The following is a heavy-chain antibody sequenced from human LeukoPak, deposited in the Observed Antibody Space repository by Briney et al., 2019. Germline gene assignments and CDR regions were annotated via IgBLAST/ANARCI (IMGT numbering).Heavy chain of an antibody. CDR2: IKQDGSEK. D-gene: IGHD6-13*01. Sequence: GGSLRLSCAASGFTLSSYWMSWVRQAPGKGLEWVANIKQDGSEKYCVDSVKGRFTISRDNANNSLYLQMNSLRAEDTAVYYCARGPRVDSSWYRAFDYWGQGTLVTVSS. CDR1: GFTLSSYW. V-gene: IGHV3-7*01. CDR3: ARGPRVDSSWYRAFDY. J-gene: IGHJ4*02.